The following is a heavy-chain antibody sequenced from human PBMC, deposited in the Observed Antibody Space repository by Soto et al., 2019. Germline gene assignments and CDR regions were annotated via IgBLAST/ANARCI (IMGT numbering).Heavy chain of an antibody. CDR3: ARGYCSGGSCYLDY. D-gene: IGHD2-15*01. V-gene: IGHV4-31*03. CDR2: IYYSGST. Sequence: SETLSLTCTVSGGSISSGGYYWSWIRQHPGKGLEWIGYIYYSGSTYYNPSLKSRVTISVDTSKNQFSLKLSSVTAADTAVYYCARGYCSGGSCYLDYWGQGTLVTVS. J-gene: IGHJ4*02. CDR1: GGSISSGGYY.